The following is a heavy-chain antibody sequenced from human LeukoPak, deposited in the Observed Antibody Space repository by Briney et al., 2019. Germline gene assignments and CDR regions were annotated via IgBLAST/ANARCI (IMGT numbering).Heavy chain of an antibody. Sequence: ASVKVSCKASGYTFTGYYMHWVRQAPGQGLEWMGIINPSGGSTSYAQKFQGRVTMTRDTSTSTVYMEPSSLRSEDTAVYYCARVSAATPSRLYFDYWGQGTLVTVSS. CDR3: ARVSAATPSRLYFDY. J-gene: IGHJ4*02. D-gene: IGHD2-15*01. CDR1: GYTFTGYY. CDR2: INPSGGST. V-gene: IGHV1-46*01.